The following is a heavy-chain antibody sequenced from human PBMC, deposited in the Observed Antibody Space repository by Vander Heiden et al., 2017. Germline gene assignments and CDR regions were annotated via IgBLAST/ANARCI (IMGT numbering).Heavy chain of an antibody. V-gene: IGHV3-21*01. J-gene: IGHJ6*02. CDR2: ISSSSSYI. CDR3: ARDLRYYYGMDV. Sequence: EVQLVESGGGLVKPGGSLRLSCAASGFTFSSYSMNWVRQAPGKWLEWVSSISSSSSYIYYADSVKGRFTISRDNAKNSLYLQMNSLRAEDTAVYYCARDLRYYYGMDVWGQGTTVTVSS. CDR1: GFTFSSYS.